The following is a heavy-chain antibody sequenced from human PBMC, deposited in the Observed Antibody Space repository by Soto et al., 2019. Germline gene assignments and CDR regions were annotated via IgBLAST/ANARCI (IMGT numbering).Heavy chain of an antibody. CDR1: GFTFSSYA. J-gene: IGHJ6*02. Sequence: LRLSCAASGFTFSSYAMSWVRQAPGKGLEWVSAISGSGGSTYYADSVKGRFTISRDNSKNTLYLQMNSLRAEDTAVYYCAKKDRFGESYYYYYGMDVWGQGTTVTVSS. D-gene: IGHD3-10*01. CDR3: AKKDRFGESYYYYYGMDV. CDR2: ISGSGGST. V-gene: IGHV3-23*01.